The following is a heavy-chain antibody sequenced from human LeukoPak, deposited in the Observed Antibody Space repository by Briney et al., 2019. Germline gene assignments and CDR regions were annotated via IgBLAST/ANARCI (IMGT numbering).Heavy chain of an antibody. CDR2: INPNSGGT. D-gene: IGHD2-21*02. CDR3: VSIAYCGGDCYDDAFDI. V-gene: IGHV1-2*02. J-gene: IGHJ3*02. CDR1: GYTFTGYY. Sequence: ASVKVSCKASGYTFTGYYTHWVRQAPGQGLEWMGWINPNSGGTNYAQKFQGRVTMTRDTSISTAYMELSRLRSEDTAVYYCVSIAYCGGDCYDDAFDIWGQGTMVTVSS.